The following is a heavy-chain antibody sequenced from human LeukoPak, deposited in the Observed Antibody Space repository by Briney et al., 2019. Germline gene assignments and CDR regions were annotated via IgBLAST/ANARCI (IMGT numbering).Heavy chain of an antibody. CDR2: IYPSGST. V-gene: IGHV4-61*02. CDR3: AKDGTYYYDSSGYLNPVPLHY. J-gene: IGHJ4*02. D-gene: IGHD3-22*01. Sequence: SQSLSLTCTVPGGSISSGSYYWSWIRQPAGKGLEWIGLIYPSGSTNYNPSLKSRVTISVDTSKNQFSLKLSSVTAADTAVYYCAKDGTYYYDSSGYLNPVPLHYWGQGTLVTVSS. CDR1: GGSISSGSYY.